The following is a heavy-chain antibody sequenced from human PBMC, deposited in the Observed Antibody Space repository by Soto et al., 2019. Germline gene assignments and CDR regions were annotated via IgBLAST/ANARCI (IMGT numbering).Heavy chain of an antibody. CDR3: ARDCSGGGGACRDYDYYGMDV. CDR1: GFIFKNYG. Sequence: QVQLVESGGGVVQSGTSLRLSCAASGFIFKNYGMHWVRQAPGKGLEWVAIIWYDDSKKYYADSVKGRFTISRDNSRNTLKLQMNVLRGADTAVYYCARDCSGGGGACRDYDYYGMDVWGQGTNVTLSP. V-gene: IGHV3-33*01. D-gene: IGHD2-21*02. J-gene: IGHJ6*01. CDR2: IWYDDSKK.